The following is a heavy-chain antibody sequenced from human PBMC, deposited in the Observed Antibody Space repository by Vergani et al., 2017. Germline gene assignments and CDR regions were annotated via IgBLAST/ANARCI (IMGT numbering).Heavy chain of an antibody. CDR1: GGTFSSYT. J-gene: IGHJ4*02. CDR2: IIPILGIA. D-gene: IGHD4-11*01. CDR3: ARDPTTVTTGDY. Sequence: QVQLVQSGAEVKKPGSSVKLSCKASGGTFSSYTISWVRQAPGQGLEWMGRIIPILGIANYAQKFQGRVTITADKSTSTAYMELSSLRSEDTAVYYCARDPTTVTTGDYWGQGTLVTVSS. V-gene: IGHV1-69*08.